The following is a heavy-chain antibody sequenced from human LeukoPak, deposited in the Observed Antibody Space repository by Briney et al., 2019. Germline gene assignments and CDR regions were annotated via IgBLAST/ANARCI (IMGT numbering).Heavy chain of an antibody. Sequence: YPSKTLSLTCTVSGGSISSGGYYWSWIRQPPGKGLEWIGYTYHSGSTNYNPSLKSRVTISVDKSKNQFSLKLSSVTAADTAVYYCARDFMAPYAGWFDPWGQGTLVTVSS. J-gene: IGHJ5*02. D-gene: IGHD5-24*01. CDR2: TYHSGST. V-gene: IGHV4-30-2*01. CDR3: ARDFMAPYAGWFDP. CDR1: GGSISSGGYY.